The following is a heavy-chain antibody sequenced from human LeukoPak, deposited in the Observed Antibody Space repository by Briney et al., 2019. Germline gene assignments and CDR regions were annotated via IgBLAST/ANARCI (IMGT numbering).Heavy chain of an antibody. CDR1: GFTFDDYG. CDR3: ARGLTDYMDV. CDR2: INWNGDNT. J-gene: IGHJ6*03. Sequence: GGSLRLSCAASGFTFDDYGMSWARQGPGKGLGWVSGINWNGDNTGYGDSVKGRFTISRDNAKNSLYLQMNSLRAKDTAVYYCARGLTDYMDVWGKGTTVTVSS. V-gene: IGHV3-20*04.